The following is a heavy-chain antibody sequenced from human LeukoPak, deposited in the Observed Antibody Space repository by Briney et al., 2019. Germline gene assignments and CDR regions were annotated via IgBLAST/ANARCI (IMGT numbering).Heavy chain of an antibody. CDR3: ARGTVGATLKVDY. V-gene: IGHV3-21*01. CDR2: ISSSSSYI. J-gene: IGHJ4*02. D-gene: IGHD1-26*01. Sequence: GGSLRLSCAASGFTVSSNYMSWVRQAPGKGLEWVSSISSSSSYIYYADSVKGRFTISRDNAKNSLYLQMNSLRAEDTAVYYCARGTVGATLKVDYWGQGTLVTVSS. CDR1: GFTVSSNY.